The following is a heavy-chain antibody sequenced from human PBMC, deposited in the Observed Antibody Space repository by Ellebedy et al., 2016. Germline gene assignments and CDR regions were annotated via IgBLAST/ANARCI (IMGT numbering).Heavy chain of an antibody. CDR2: INSDGSSI. V-gene: IGHV3-74*03. CDR1: GFIFSSYW. D-gene: IGHD3-16*01. Sequence: GGSLRLXCTASGFIFSSYWMHWVRQVPGKGLFWVSRINSDGSSITYADSVKGRVTISRDNAKNTLYLQMNSLRAEDTAVYYCARATGELDYWGQGTLVTVSS. J-gene: IGHJ4*02. CDR3: ARATGELDY.